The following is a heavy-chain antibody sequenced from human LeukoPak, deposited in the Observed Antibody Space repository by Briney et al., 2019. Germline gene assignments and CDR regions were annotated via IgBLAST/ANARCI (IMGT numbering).Heavy chain of an antibody. CDR2: IHYSGKT. J-gene: IGHJ4*02. CDR3: ARLGHCSGGGSCHHDY. V-gene: IGHV4-39*01. Sequence: SETLSLTCTVSGGSISSSSFFWGWIRQPPGQGLEWIATIHYSGKTHYNPSLNSRVTISADTSRNQFSLKLNSVTAADTAVYYCARLGHCSGGGSCHHDYWGQGTLVTVSS. D-gene: IGHD2-15*01. CDR1: GGSISSSSFF.